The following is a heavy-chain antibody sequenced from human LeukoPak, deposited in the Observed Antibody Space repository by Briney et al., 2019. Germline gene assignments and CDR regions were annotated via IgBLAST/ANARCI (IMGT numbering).Heavy chain of an antibody. CDR2: ISGSGGST. CDR1: GVTLSSYA. D-gene: IGHD5/OR15-5a*01. CDR3: AQLQRPHRVYEDR. Sequence: GGSLRLSCAASGVTLSSYAMSWVRQAPGKGLEWVSAISGSGGSTYYADSVKGRFTISRDNSKNTLYLQMNSLRAEDTAVYYCAQLQRPHRVYEDRWGHGTLVTVSS. J-gene: IGHJ5*02. V-gene: IGHV3-23*01.